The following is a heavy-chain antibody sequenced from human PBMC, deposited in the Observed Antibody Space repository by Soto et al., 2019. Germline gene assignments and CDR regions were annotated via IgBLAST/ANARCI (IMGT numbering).Heavy chain of an antibody. Sequence: GGSLRLSCAASGFTFSSYGMHWVRQAPGKGLEWVAVISYDGSNKYYADSVKGRFTISRDNSKNTLYLQMNSLRAEDTAVYYCAKDLGYCSGGSCYPSFDYWGQGTLVTVSS. D-gene: IGHD2-15*01. CDR1: GFTFSSYG. V-gene: IGHV3-30*18. CDR3: AKDLGYCSGGSCYPSFDY. J-gene: IGHJ4*02. CDR2: ISYDGSNK.